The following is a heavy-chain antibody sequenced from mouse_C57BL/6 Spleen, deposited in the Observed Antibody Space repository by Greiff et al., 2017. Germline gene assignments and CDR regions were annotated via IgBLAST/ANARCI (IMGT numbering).Heavy chain of an antibody. V-gene: IGHV1-61*01. Sequence: VQLQQPGAELVRPGSSVKLSCKASGYTFTSYWMDWVKQRPGQGLEWIGNIYPSDSETHYNQKFKDKATLTVDKSSSTAYMQLSSLTSEDSAVYYCARTGDYSNYLDYWGQGTTLTVSS. J-gene: IGHJ2*01. CDR3: ARTGDYSNYLDY. CDR2: IYPSDSET. D-gene: IGHD2-5*01. CDR1: GYTFTSYW.